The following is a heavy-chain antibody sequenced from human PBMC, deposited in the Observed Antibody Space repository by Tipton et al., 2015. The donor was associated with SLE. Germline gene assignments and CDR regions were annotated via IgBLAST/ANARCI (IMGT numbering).Heavy chain of an antibody. D-gene: IGHD2-8*02. CDR1: GGSISSGGCY. V-gene: IGHV4-31*03. CDR3: ARDVGGYNTGWFPYYFDY. Sequence: TLSLTCTVSGGSISSGGCYWSWIRQYPGKGLEWIGYISYSGSTNYNSSLKSRLTISVDTSKNQFSLKLSSVTAADTAVYYCARDVGGYNTGWFPYYFDYWGQGTLVTVSS. CDR2: ISYSGST. J-gene: IGHJ4*02.